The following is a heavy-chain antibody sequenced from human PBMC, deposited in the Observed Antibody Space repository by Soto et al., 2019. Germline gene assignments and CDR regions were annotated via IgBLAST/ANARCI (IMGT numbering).Heavy chain of an antibody. CDR2: IIPILGRA. CDR1: GGNFSSYS. J-gene: IGHJ4*02. Sequence: ASVKVSCKASGGNFSSYSISWVRQAPGQGLEWMGRIIPILGRANYAQKFQGRVTISADKSTNTAYMQLSSLRSEDTAVYYCERDPHSTGWYHLDYWGQGTLVTVSS. CDR3: ERDPHSTGWYHLDY. V-gene: IGHV1-69*04. D-gene: IGHD6-19*01.